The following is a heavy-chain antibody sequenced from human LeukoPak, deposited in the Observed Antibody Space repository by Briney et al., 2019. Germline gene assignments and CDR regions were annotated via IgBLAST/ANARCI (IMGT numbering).Heavy chain of an antibody. CDR2: ISSSGSTI. Sequence: GPLRLSCAASGFTFSDYYMSWIRQAPGKGLEWVSYISSSGSTIYYADSVKGRFTISRDNAKNSLYLQMNSLRAEDTAVYYCARRTGDSYYFDYWGQGTLVTVSS. V-gene: IGHV3-11*01. D-gene: IGHD1-26*01. CDR3: ARRTGDSYYFDY. CDR1: GFTFSDYY. J-gene: IGHJ4*02.